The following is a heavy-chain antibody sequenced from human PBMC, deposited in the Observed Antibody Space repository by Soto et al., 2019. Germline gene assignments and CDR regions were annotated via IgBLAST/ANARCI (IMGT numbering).Heavy chain of an antibody. CDR2: IDPSDSYT. CDR1: GYSFTSYW. D-gene: IGHD4-17*01. J-gene: IGHJ6*02. CDR3: ARRTTVTTSYYYYYGMDV. Sequence: GESLKISCKGSGYSFTSYWISWVRQMPGKGLEWMGRIDPSDSYTNYSPSFQGHVTISADKSISTAYLQWSSLKASDTAMYYCARRTTVTTSYYYYYGMDVWGQGTTVTVS. V-gene: IGHV5-10-1*01.